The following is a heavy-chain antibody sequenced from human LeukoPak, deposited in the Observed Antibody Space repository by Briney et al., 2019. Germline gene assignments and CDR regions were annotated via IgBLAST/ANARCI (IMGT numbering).Heavy chain of an antibody. J-gene: IGHJ4*02. D-gene: IGHD3-16*01. Sequence: PGGSLRLSCAASGFTFSDYYMSWIRQAPGKGLEWVSYISSSGSSGSTIHYADSVEGRFTISRDNAKNSLYLQMNSLRAEDTAVYYCARDSWGSAYYFDYWGQGTLVTISS. CDR1: GFTFSDYY. CDR2: ISSSGSSGSTI. CDR3: ARDSWGSAYYFDY. V-gene: IGHV3-11*04.